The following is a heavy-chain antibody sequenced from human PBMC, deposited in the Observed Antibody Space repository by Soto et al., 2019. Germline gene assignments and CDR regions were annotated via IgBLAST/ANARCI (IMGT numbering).Heavy chain of an antibody. Sequence: VASVKVSCKASGYTFTGYYMHWVRQAPGQGLEWMGWINPNSGGTNYAQKFQGRVTMTRDTSISTAYMELSRLRSDDTAVYYCARGNDYGVDSNWFDPWGQGTLVTVSS. J-gene: IGHJ5*02. D-gene: IGHD4-17*01. CDR2: INPNSGGT. CDR1: GYTFTGYY. CDR3: ARGNDYGVDSNWFDP. V-gene: IGHV1-2*02.